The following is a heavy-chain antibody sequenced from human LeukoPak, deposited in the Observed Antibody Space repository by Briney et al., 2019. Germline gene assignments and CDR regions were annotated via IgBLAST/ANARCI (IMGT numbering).Heavy chain of an antibody. D-gene: IGHD6-6*01. V-gene: IGHV3-23*01. CDR2: ISGSGRST. CDR3: AKGYSISWRDFDY. Sequence: PGGSLTLSCPASGFTFSSYALSWVRQAPGRGLEWVAGISGSGRSTYYTDSVKGRVTISRNNSKSTLYLQMNSLRAEDTALYFCAKGYSISWRDFDYWGQGTLVTVSS. CDR1: GFTFSSYA. J-gene: IGHJ4*02.